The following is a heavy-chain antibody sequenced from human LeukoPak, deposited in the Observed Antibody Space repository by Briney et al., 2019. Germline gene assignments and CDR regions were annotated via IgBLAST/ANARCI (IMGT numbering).Heavy chain of an antibody. V-gene: IGHV3-33*01. CDR3: ARELFSSGSCPDG. J-gene: IGHJ4*02. Sequence: GGSLRLPCSASGFTFSYYAIHWVRQAPGKGLEWVALIWSDGSNKYYADSVKGRITISRDNSKNTVYLQMNSLRAEDTAVYYCARELFSSGSCPDGWGQGTLVTVSS. CDR1: GFTFSYYA. CDR2: IWSDGSNK. D-gene: IGHD3-10*01.